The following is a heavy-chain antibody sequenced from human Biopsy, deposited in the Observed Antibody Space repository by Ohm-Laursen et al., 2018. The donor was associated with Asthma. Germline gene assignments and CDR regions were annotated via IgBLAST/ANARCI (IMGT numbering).Heavy chain of an antibody. CDR3: AKEVFPGWELRRGPDS. V-gene: IGHV3-30*18. CDR1: GFSFSNYG. CDR2: ISFDGTNR. Sequence: SLRLSCAASGFSFSNYGMHWVRQAPGKGLDWVAVISFDGTNRNYTDSVKGRFTISRDNSRNTLHLEMNSLRAEDTAAYFCAKEVFPGWELRRGPDSWGQGTLVTVSS. J-gene: IGHJ4*02. D-gene: IGHD1-26*01.